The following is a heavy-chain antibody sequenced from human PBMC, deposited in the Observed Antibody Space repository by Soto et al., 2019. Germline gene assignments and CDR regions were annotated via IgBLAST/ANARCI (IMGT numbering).Heavy chain of an antibody. CDR3: ARTDNVGFYPY. Sequence: PSETLSLTCTVSGEYISSGYHWAWIRHPPGKGLEWIACIFHTGTTYYNPSFKSRVTISVETSANQFALKLNSVTAADSAVYFCARTDNVGFYPYLGQGSRVTVSS. J-gene: IGHJ4*02. CDR1: GEYISSGYH. V-gene: IGHV4-38-2*02. D-gene: IGHD2-15*01. CDR2: IFHTGTT.